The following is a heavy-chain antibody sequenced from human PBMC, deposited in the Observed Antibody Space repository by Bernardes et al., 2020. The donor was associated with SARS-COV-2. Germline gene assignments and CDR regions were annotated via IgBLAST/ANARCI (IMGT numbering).Heavy chain of an antibody. D-gene: IGHD6-13*01. CDR2: ISWNSGSI. V-gene: IGHV3-9*01. Sequence: GGSLRLSCAASGFTFDDYAMHWVRQAPGKGLEWVSGISWNSGSIGYADSVKGRFTISRDNAKNSLYLQMNSLRAEDTALYYCAKEAAAGKGGFDYWGQGTLVTVSS. CDR1: GFTFDDYA. CDR3: AKEAAAGKGGFDY. J-gene: IGHJ4*02.